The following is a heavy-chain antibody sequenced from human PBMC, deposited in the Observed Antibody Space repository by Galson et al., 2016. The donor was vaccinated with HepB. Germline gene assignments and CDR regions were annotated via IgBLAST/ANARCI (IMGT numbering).Heavy chain of an antibody. J-gene: IGHJ3*02. Sequence: QSGAAVKKPGESLKISCTASGYSFNTYWIGWVRQMPGKGLEWMGSIDPGDFDTRYSPSFQGQVTISADKSIRSAYLQWSSLKASDTAIYYCARPKVTWMAGYYDSSVYDAFDIWGQGAMGTVSS. V-gene: IGHV5-51*01. D-gene: IGHD3-22*01. CDR2: IDPGDFDT. CDR3: ARPKVTWMAGYYDSSVYDAFDI. CDR1: GYSFNTYW.